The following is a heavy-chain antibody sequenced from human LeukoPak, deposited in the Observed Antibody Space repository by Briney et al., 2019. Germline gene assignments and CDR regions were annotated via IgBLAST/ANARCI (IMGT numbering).Heavy chain of an antibody. V-gene: IGHV4-38-2*02. J-gene: IGHJ6*04. CDR3: ARDTYDILTGYYLYYYYGMDV. D-gene: IGHD3-9*01. CDR2: IYHSGST. CDR1: VYSLSSGYY. Sequence: PSETLSLTCAVSVYSLSSGYYWGWLRQPPGKGLEWIGRIYHSGSTYYNPSLKSRDTISEDKSKNQFSLKLSYVTAADMGVDYCARDTYDILTGYYLYYYYGMDVWGKGTTVTVSS.